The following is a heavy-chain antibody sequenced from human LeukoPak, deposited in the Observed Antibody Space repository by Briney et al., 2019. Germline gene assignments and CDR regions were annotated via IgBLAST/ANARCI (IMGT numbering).Heavy chain of an antibody. CDR1: GGSFSGYY. D-gene: IGHD2-2*01. V-gene: IGHV4-34*01. Sequence: SETLSLTCAVYGGSFSGYYWSWIRQPPGKGLEWIGEINHSGSTNYNPSLKSRVTISVDTSKNHFSLKLSSVTAADTAVYYCARLPKDIVVVPAASHAYYYYYGMDVWGQGTTVTVSS. J-gene: IGHJ6*02. CDR3: ARLPKDIVVVPAASHAYYYYYGMDV. CDR2: INHSGST.